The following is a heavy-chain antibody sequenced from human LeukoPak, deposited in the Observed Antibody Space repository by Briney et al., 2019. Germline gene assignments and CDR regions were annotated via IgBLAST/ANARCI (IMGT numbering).Heavy chain of an antibody. J-gene: IGHJ3*02. CDR1: GGSFSGYY. CDR3: ARGCIAAAGSIFDAFDI. CDR2: INHSGST. V-gene: IGHV4-34*01. D-gene: IGHD6-13*01. Sequence: SETLSLTCAVYGGSFSGYYWSWIRQPLGKGLEWIGEINHSGSTNYNPSLKSRVTISVDTSKNQFSLKLSSVTAADTAVYYCARGCIAAAGSIFDAFDIWGQGTTVTVSS.